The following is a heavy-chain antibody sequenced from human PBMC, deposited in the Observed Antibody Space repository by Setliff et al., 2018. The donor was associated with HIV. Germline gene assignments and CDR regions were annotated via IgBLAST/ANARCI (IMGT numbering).Heavy chain of an antibody. J-gene: IGHJ3*01. D-gene: IGHD4-17*01. Sequence: GASVKVSCKASGYTFRGNYIHWVRQAPGQGLEWMGWINPNTGLTNYAQKFQGRVTMTRDTSITTAYMELSSLRSEDTAVYYCARGQASNDYGVSFWGQGTMVTVSS. CDR3: ARGQASNDYGVSF. CDR1: GYTFRGNY. V-gene: IGHV1-2*02. CDR2: INPNTGLT.